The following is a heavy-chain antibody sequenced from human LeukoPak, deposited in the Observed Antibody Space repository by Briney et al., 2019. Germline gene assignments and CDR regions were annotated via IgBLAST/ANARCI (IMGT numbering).Heavy chain of an antibody. V-gene: IGHV4-39*01. CDR2: IYYSGST. CDR3: ARLRPVVTHIDY. CDR1: GGSISSSSYY. Sequence: PSETLTLTCTVSGGSISSSSYYWGWIRQPPGKGLEWIGSIYYSGSTYYNPSLKSRVTISVDTSKNQFSLKLSSVTAADTAVYYCARLRPVVTHIDYWGQGTLVTVSS. J-gene: IGHJ4*02. D-gene: IGHD3-22*01.